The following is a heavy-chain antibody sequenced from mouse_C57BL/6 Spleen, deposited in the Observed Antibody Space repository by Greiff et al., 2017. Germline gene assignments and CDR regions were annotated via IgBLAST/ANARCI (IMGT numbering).Heavy chain of an antibody. CDR1: GYTFTSYW. V-gene: IGHV1-64*01. Sequence: QVQLQQPGAELVQPGASVKLSCKASGYTFTSYWMHWVKQRPGQGLEWIGMIHPHSGSTNYNEKFKSKATLTVDKSSSTAYMQLSSLTSDDSADYYCARHDYDSLDNWGQGTTLAVSS. D-gene: IGHD2-4*01. J-gene: IGHJ2*01. CDR3: ARHDYDSLDN. CDR2: IHPHSGST.